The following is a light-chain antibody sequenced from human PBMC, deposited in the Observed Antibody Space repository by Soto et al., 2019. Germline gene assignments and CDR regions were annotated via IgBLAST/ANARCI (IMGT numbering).Light chain of an antibody. Sequence: EMVMTQSPAILSVSPGESATLSCRASQSVNSNYLAWSQQHPGQPPRLLIYGIPTRATGIPARFSGSGSGTEFSLTISSLQSEDFAVYYCQQYSKWPITFGQGTRLVIK. CDR3: QQYSKWPIT. J-gene: IGKJ5*01. CDR2: GIP. CDR1: QSVNSN. V-gene: IGKV3-15*01.